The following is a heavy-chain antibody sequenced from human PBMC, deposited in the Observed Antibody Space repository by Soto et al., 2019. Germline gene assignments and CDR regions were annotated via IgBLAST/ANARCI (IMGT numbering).Heavy chain of an antibody. CDR1: GFTIINYE. J-gene: IGHJ3*01. CDR3: ERPYWEPTTSNGACEH. CDR2: VGLAGDT. D-gene: IGHD4-17*01. V-gene: IGHV3-13*04. Sequence: EVQLVEAGGGLVQPGGSLRLSCAASGFTIINYEMHWVRQVAGRGLEWVSAVGLAGDTYYTDSVEGRFTLSRENAKNSMNIQRDSLRAEDTAGYNCERPYWEPTTSNGACEHWGEGTVVTASS.